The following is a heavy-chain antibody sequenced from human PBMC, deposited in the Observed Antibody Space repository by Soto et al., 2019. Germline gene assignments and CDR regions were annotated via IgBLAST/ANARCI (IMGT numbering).Heavy chain of an antibody. CDR3: ARSGCSGGTCYRGYDGFDI. J-gene: IGHJ3*02. D-gene: IGHD2-15*01. Sequence: QVQLVESGGGVVQPGKSLRLSCAASGFPFSSFGIHWVRQAPGEGLEWVAVIWYDGSNKYYADSVKGRFNISRDNAKNTVDLQMNSLRGEDTAVYYCARSGCSGGTCYRGYDGFDIWGQGTKVTVSP. V-gene: IGHV3-33*01. CDR1: GFPFSSFG. CDR2: IWYDGSNK.